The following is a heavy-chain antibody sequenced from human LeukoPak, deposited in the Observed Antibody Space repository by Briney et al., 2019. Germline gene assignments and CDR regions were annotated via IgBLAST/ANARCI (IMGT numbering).Heavy chain of an antibody. CDR3: AELGITMIGGV. Sequence: GGSLRLSCAASGFTFSSYSMNWVRQAPGKGLEWVSFISSSSSTIYYADSVKGRFTISRDNAKNSLYLQMNSLRAEDTAVYYCAELGITMIGGVWGKGTTVTISS. CDR2: ISSSSSTI. V-gene: IGHV3-48*04. D-gene: IGHD3-10*02. CDR1: GFTFSSYS. J-gene: IGHJ6*04.